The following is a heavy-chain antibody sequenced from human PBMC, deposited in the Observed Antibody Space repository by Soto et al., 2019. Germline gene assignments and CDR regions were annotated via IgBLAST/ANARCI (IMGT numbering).Heavy chain of an antibody. CDR1: GFTFSSYA. D-gene: IGHD3-16*01. CDR3: AKVLADNLDYFWADYFDY. V-gene: IGHV3-23*01. Sequence: GGSLRLSCAASGFTFSSYAMSWVRQAPGKGLEWVSAISGSGGSTYYADSVKGRFTISRDNSKNTLYLQMNSLRAEDTAVYYCAKVLADNLDYFWADYFDYWGQGTLVTVSS. CDR2: ISGSGGST. J-gene: IGHJ4*02.